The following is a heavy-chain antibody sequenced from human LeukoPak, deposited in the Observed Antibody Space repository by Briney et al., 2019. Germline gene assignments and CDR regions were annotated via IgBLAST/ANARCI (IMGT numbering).Heavy chain of an antibody. V-gene: IGHV3-7*01. CDR2: IKQDGSDI. Sequence: GGSLRLSCAASGFSFSSYWMSWVRQVPGKGLQWVANIKQDGSDIYYLDSVKGRFTISRDNAKNSLYLQMNSLRAEDTAVYYCARDPGIGAAGTVGHFDYWGQGTLVTVSS. D-gene: IGHD6-13*01. CDR1: GFSFSSYW. J-gene: IGHJ4*02. CDR3: ARDPGIGAAGTVGHFDY.